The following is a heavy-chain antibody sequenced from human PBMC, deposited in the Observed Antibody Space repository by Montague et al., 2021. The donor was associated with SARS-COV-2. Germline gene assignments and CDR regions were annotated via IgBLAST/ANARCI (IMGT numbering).Heavy chain of an antibody. Sequence: SETLSLTCSVSGGYINEYYWSCIRQSPGKRLEWIGYVYFTGRTDYNPSLKSRVTTSVDTSKNQFSLQLSSATAADTAVYYCARRRGFGDLWALDYWGQGTLFPFSS. CDR2: VYFTGRT. V-gene: IGHV4-59*08. J-gene: IGHJ4*02. CDR3: ARRRGFGDLWALDY. CDR1: GGYINEYY. D-gene: IGHD4-17*01.